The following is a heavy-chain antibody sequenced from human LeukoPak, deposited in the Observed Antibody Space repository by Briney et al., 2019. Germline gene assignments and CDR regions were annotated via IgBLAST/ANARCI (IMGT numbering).Heavy chain of an antibody. CDR1: GFTFSNAW. J-gene: IGHJ4*02. Sequence: GGSLRLSCAASGFTFSNAWMSWVRQAPGKGLEWVGRIKSKTDGGTTDYAAPVKGRFTISRDDSKNTLYLQMNSLKTEDTAVYYCTTGGNPHLAPFDYWGQGTLVTVSS. D-gene: IGHD2/OR15-2a*01. V-gene: IGHV3-15*01. CDR3: TTGGNPHLAPFDY. CDR2: IKSKTDGGTT.